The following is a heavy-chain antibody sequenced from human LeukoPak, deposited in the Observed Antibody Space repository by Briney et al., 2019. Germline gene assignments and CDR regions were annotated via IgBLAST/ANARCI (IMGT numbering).Heavy chain of an antibody. J-gene: IGHJ4*02. CDR1: EFIFSDYA. V-gene: IGHV3-23*05. Sequence: GGSLRLSCAASEFIFSDYAIRWVRQAPGKGLEWVSTIDKTTYPTFYADSVKGRFTISRDNSKNTLYLQMNSLRTEDTAVYFCAKFEGATIPGWFNDYWGQGILVTVSS. D-gene: IGHD6-19*01. CDR3: AKFEGATIPGWFNDY. CDR2: IDKTTYPT.